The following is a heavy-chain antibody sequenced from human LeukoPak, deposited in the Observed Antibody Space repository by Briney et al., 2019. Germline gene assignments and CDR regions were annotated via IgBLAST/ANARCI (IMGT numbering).Heavy chain of an antibody. Sequence: GGSLRLSCAASGFTFSSYAMRWVRQAPGKRLEWVSAISGSGGSTYYADSVKGRFTTSRDNSKNTLYLQMNSLRAEDTAVYYCAKGAHSAVGDYVFGAFDILGQGTMVTVSS. CDR1: GFTFSSYA. D-gene: IGHD4-17*01. CDR3: AKGAHSAVGDYVFGAFDI. V-gene: IGHV3-23*01. CDR2: ISGSGGST. J-gene: IGHJ3*02.